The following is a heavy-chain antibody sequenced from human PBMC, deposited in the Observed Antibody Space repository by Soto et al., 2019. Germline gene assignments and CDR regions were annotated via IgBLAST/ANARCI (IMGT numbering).Heavy chain of an antibody. Sequence: GASVKVSCKASGFTFTSSAVQWVRQARGQRLEWIGWIVVGSGNTNYAQKFQERVTITRDMSTSTAYMELSSLRSEDTAVYYCAAGVWSDYDGSGSYFGGMDVWGQGTTVTVSS. CDR1: GFTFTSSA. CDR3: AAGVWSDYDGSGSYFGGMDV. J-gene: IGHJ6*02. CDR2: IVVGSGNT. V-gene: IGHV1-58*01. D-gene: IGHD3-10*01.